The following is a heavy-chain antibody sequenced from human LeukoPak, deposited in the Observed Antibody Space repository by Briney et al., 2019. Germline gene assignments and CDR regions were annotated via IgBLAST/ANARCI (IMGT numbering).Heavy chain of an antibody. D-gene: IGHD3-22*01. V-gene: IGHV1-69*04. CDR2: IIPILGVP. Sequence: ASVKVSCKASGGTFNNYAINWVRQAPGQGLEWMGRIIPILGVPDYAQRFQGRVTITADISTTTAYMELSSLRSEDTAVYYCASPTPHSSGYYYVAFDIWGQGTMVTVSS. CDR3: ASPTPHSSGYYYVAFDI. J-gene: IGHJ3*02. CDR1: GGTFNNYA.